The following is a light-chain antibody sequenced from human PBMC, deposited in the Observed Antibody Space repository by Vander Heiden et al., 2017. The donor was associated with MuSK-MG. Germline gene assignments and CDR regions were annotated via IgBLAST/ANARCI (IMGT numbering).Light chain of an antibody. J-gene: IGKJ1*01. CDR2: AAS. V-gene: IGKV1-39*01. CDR1: QSISSY. CDR3: HQSDSTLQT. Sequence: DIQMTQSPSSLSASVGDRVTITCRASQSISSYLNWYQQKPGKAPKLLIYAASSLLSPIPSRFSGSGSGTDFTLSIRSLQPEDFATYYCHQSDSTLQTFSQGTKVEIK.